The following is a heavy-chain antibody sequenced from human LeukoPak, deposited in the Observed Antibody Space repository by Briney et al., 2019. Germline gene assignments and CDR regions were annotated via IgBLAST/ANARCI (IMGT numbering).Heavy chain of an antibody. Sequence: GGSLRLSCVDSGITFSKYWMNWVRQAPGKGLEWVANMKHDGNEKHYVDSVEGRFTISRDNTKSSLYLQMNNLRAEDTAVYYCARDLGHSGYDLYDYWGQGTLVTVSS. D-gene: IGHD5-12*01. J-gene: IGHJ4*02. CDR1: GITFSKYW. V-gene: IGHV3-7*01. CDR3: ARDLGHSGYDLYDY. CDR2: MKHDGNEK.